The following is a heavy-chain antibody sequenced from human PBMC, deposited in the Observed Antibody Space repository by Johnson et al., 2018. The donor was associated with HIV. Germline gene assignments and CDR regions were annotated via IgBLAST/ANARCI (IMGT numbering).Heavy chain of an antibody. CDR1: GFIFSSYW. CDR2: IKQDGSEK. V-gene: IGHV3-7*02. D-gene: IGHD3-10*02. Sequence: VQLVESGGDLVQPGGSLRLSCAASGFIFSSYWMSWVRQAPGKGLEWVANIKQDGSEKYYVDSVKGRFTISRDNAKNSLYLQMNSLRADDTAVYYCAKGAPPLGSPSWPDIWGQGTMVTVSS. J-gene: IGHJ3*02. CDR3: AKGAPPLGSPSWPDI.